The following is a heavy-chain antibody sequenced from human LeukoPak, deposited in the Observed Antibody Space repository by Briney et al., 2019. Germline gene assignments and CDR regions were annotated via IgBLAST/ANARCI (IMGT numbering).Heavy chain of an antibody. V-gene: IGHV3-30*03. CDR1: GFTFSNYG. D-gene: IGHD3-22*01. CDR3: ARDRLNYYDSSRYFDY. Sequence: PGGSLRLSCAASGFTFSNYGMHWVRQAPGKGLEWVAVISYDGGNNYYADSVKGRFTISRDNSKNTLYLQMNSLRAEDTAVYYCARDRLNYYDSSRYFDYWGQGTLVTVSS. J-gene: IGHJ4*02. CDR2: ISYDGGNN.